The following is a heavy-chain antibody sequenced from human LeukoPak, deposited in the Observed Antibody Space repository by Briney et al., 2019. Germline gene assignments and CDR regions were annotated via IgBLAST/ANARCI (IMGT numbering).Heavy chain of an antibody. V-gene: IGHV3-53*01. CDR1: GFTVSSNY. Sequence: GGSLRLSCAASGFTVSSNYMSWVRQAPGKGLEWVSVIYSGGSTYYADSVKGRLTISRDNSKNTLYLQMNSLRAEDTAVYYCARDLSNSGYFDYWGQGTLVTVSS. D-gene: IGHD1-1*01. CDR2: IYSGGST. CDR3: ARDLSNSGYFDY. J-gene: IGHJ4*01.